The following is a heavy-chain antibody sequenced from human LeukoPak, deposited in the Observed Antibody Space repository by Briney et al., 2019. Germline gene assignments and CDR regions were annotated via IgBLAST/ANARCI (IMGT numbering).Heavy chain of an antibody. Sequence: SVKVSCKASGGTFSNFGISWVRQVPGQGLEWMGGITPMFGTTKYAQKFQGRLTITTDESTSTAYMELSSLKSEDTAFYYCARAKGGVMELWKRFHYYYMDVWGKGTTVTVSS. CDR1: GGTFSNFG. J-gene: IGHJ6*03. D-gene: IGHD3-16*01. CDR3: ARAKGGVMELWKRFHYYYMDV. CDR2: ITPMFGTT. V-gene: IGHV1-69*05.